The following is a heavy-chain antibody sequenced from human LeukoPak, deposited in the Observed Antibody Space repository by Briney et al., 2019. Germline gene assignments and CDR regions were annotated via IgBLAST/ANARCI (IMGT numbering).Heavy chain of an antibody. CDR3: TTDRTREYYYDSSGYYYVAFDI. D-gene: IGHD3-22*01. J-gene: IGHJ3*02. V-gene: IGHV3-15*01. CDR1: GLTFSNAW. Sequence: PGRSLRLSCAASGLTFSNAWMSWVRQAPGKWRGWVGRIKSKTDGATTDSAAPVKGRSTISRDDSKHTLYLQMNSLKTEDTAVYYCTTDRTREYYYDSSGYYYVAFDIWGQGTMVTVSS. CDR2: IKSKTDGATT.